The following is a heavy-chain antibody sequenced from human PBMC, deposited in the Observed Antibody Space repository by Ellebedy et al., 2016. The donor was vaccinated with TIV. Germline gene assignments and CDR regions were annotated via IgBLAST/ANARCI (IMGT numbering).Heavy chain of an antibody. CDR2: ISSSSSYI. CDR1: GFTFSSYS. V-gene: IGHV3-21*01. Sequence: GESLKISCAASGFTFSSYSMNWVRQAPGKGLEWISSISSSSSYIYYADSVKGRFTISRDNAKNSLYLQMSSLRAEDTAVSYCARGACMLLSCRSGYGMDVWGQGTTVTVSS. D-gene: IGHD2-8*01. J-gene: IGHJ6*02. CDR3: ARGACMLLSCRSGYGMDV.